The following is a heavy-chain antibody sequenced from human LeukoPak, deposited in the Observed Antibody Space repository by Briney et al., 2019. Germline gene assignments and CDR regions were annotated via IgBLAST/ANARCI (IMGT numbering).Heavy chain of an antibody. Sequence: SETLSLTCTVSGGSITSYYWSWIRQPPGKGLEWIGYIYYSGSTNYNPSLKSRVTISVDTSKNQFSLKLSSVTAADTAVYYCARLPITLVRGGHYGMDVWGQGTTVTVSS. CDR2: IYYSGST. V-gene: IGHV4-59*08. D-gene: IGHD3-10*01. J-gene: IGHJ6*02. CDR3: ARLPITLVRGGHYGMDV. CDR1: GGSITSYY.